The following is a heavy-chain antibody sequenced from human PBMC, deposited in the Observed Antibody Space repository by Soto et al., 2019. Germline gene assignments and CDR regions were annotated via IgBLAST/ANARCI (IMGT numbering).Heavy chain of an antibody. CDR3: AGAAREMATTPHGY. J-gene: IGHJ4*02. CDR2: ISSTGGSI. Sequence: EVQLVESGGGQVRPGGSLRLSCAVSGFTFRNFAMNWVRQAPGKGLEWVSSISSTGGSIYYAESLKGRFTVSRDNAQNCLYLQMNRLRVEDTAVYYCAGAAREMATTPHGYWGEGTLGTVSS. CDR1: GFTFRNFA. V-gene: IGHV3-21*06. D-gene: IGHD5-12*01.